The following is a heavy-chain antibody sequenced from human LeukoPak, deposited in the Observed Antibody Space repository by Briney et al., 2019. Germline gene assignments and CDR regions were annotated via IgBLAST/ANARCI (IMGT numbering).Heavy chain of an antibody. CDR1: GGSISSYY. CDR2: IYYSGST. D-gene: IGHD3-10*01. CDR3: ARDSPYYYGSGSATYYMDV. V-gene: IGHV4-59*01. J-gene: IGHJ6*03. Sequence: PSETLSLTCTVSGGSISSYYWSWLRQPPGKGLEWIGYIYYSGSTNYNPSLKSRVTISVDTSKNQFSLKLSPVTAADTAVYYCARDSPYYYGSGSATYYMDVWGKGTTVTISS.